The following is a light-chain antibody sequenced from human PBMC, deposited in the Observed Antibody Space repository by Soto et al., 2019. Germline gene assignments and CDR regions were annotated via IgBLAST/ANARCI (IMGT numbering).Light chain of an antibody. CDR1: QSVSSY. CDR2: DAS. J-gene: IGKJ4*01. V-gene: IGKV3D-11*02. CDR3: QQRSNWPLLT. Sequence: EIVLTQSPATLSLSPGERATLSCRASQSVSSYVAWYQQKPGQAPRLRIYDASNRSTGIPARFSGSGPGTDFTLTISSLEPEDFAVYFCQQRSNWPLLTFGGGTRVEI.